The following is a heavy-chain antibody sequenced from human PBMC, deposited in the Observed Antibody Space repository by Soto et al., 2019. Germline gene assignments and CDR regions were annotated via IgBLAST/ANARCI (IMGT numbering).Heavy chain of an antibody. J-gene: IGHJ4*02. CDR3: ARCGIWNYASDY. CDR1: GYTFSSSG. V-gene: IGHV1-18*01. D-gene: IGHD1-7*01. Sequence: ASVKVSCKASGYTFSSSGFTWVRQAPGQGLEWMGWISANSGNTNYAQKLQGRVTMTTDTSTSTAYMELRGLRSDDTAVYYCARCGIWNYASDYWGQGTLVTVSS. CDR2: ISANSGNT.